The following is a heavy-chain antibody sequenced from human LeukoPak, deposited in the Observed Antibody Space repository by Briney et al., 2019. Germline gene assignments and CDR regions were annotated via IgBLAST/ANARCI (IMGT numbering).Heavy chain of an antibody. Sequence: GGSLRLSCAASGFTFSSYSMNWVRQAPGKGLEWVSSISSSSTYMYYADSVKGRFTISRDDAKNSLYLQMNSLRAEDTALYYCARDLTSSSTAYFQHWGQGTLVTVSS. CDR2: ISSSSTYM. D-gene: IGHD6-6*01. V-gene: IGHV3-21*01. J-gene: IGHJ1*01. CDR3: ARDLTSSSTAYFQH. CDR1: GFTFSSYS.